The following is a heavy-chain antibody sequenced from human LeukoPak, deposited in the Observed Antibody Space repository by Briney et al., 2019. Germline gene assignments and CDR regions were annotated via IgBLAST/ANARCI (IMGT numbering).Heavy chain of an antibody. CDR3: ARFAVHRRLTVAGEFGLDY. CDR2: INPSGGTT. D-gene: IGHD6-19*01. V-gene: IGHV1-46*01. J-gene: IGHJ4*02. CDR1: GYIFTSYN. Sequence: ASVKVSCKASGYIFTSYNIYWVRQAPGQGLEWMGIINPSGGTTNYAQKFKGRVTMTRDTSTSTVYMELSSLGAEDTAVYYCARFAVHRRLTVAGEFGLDYWGQGTLVTVSS.